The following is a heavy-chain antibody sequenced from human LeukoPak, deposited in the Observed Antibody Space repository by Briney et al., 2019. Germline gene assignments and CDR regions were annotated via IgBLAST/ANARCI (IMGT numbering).Heavy chain of an antibody. CDR1: GYSISSGYY. Sequence: PSETLSLTCAVSGYSISSGYYWDWIRQPPGKGLEWIGSIYHSGSTYYNPSLKSRVTISVDTSKNQLSLKLSSVTAADMAVYYCARMYSSGWYYGYWGQGTLVTVSS. D-gene: IGHD6-19*01. CDR3: ARMYSSGWYYGY. J-gene: IGHJ4*02. CDR2: IYHSGST. V-gene: IGHV4-38-2*01.